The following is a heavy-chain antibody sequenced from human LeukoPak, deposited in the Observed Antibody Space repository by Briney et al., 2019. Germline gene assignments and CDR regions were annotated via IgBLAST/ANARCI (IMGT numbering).Heavy chain of an antibody. CDR1: GYIFKDFY. CDR3: PKDSSGGYNSH. J-gene: IGHJ4*02. V-gene: IGHV1-2*02. CDR2: INPNSGDT. Sequence: GASVKVSCKTSGYIFKDFYIHWVRQAPGHGLEWMGWINPNSGDTNSAHRFQGRVTMTRDTSTGTAYMDLSSLTSDDTAVYFCPKDSSGGYNSHWGQGTLVTVSS. D-gene: IGHD5-24*01.